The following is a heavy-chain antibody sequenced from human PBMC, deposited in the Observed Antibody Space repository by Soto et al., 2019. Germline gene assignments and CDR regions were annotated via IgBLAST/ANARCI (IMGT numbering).Heavy chain of an antibody. Sequence: ASVKVFCKASGYTFTGYYMHWVRQAPGQGLEWMGWINPNSGGTNYAQKFQGRVTMTRDTSISTAYMELSRLRSDDTAVYYWARDPDYYGSGSRKESNWFDPWGHGTLVTVSS. CDR1: GYTFTGYY. J-gene: IGHJ5*02. D-gene: IGHD3-10*01. CDR3: ARDPDYYGSGSRKESNWFDP. V-gene: IGHV1-2*02. CDR2: INPNSGGT.